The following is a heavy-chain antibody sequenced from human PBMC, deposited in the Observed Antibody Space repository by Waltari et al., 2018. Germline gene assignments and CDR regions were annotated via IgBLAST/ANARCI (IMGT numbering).Heavy chain of an antibody. J-gene: IGHJ4*02. V-gene: IGHV4-31*03. D-gene: IGHD3-10*01. CDR1: GGSISRGGYY. CDR2: IYYSGST. CDR3: ARRFSRGVHFDY. Sequence: HVQLQESGPGLVTPSQTLSLTCTVPGGSISRGGYYWSWIRQHPGKGLEWIGYIYYSGSTYYNPSLKSRVTISVDTSKNQFSLKLSSVTAADTAVYYCARRFSRGVHFDYWGQGTLVTVSS.